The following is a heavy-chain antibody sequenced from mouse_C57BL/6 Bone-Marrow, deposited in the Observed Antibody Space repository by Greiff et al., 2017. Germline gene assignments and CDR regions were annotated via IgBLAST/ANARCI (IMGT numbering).Heavy chain of an antibody. D-gene: IGHD1-1*01. V-gene: IGHV5-9-1*02. CDR1: GFTFSSYA. Sequence: EVKLVESGEGLVKPGGSLKLSCAASGFTFSSYAMSWFRQTPEKRLEWVAYISSGGDYIYYAATVKGRFTISRDNARNTLYLQMSSLKSEDTAMYYCTRDPLYGSSFHWYFDVWGTGTTVTVSS. CDR2: ISSGGDYI. J-gene: IGHJ1*03. CDR3: TRDPLYGSSFHWYFDV.